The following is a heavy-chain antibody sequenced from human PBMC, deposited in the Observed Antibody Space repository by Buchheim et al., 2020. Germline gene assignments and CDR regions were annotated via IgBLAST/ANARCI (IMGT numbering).Heavy chain of an antibody. CDR2: INAGNGIT. J-gene: IGHJ5*02. Sequence: QVQLVQSGAEVKKPGASVKVSCKASGYTFTSYAMHWVRQAPGQRLEWMGWINAGNGITKYSQKFQGRVTITRDTSASTAYMELSSLRSEDTAVYYCARGPAARNNWFDPWGQGTL. CDR1: GYTFTSYA. D-gene: IGHD2-2*01. V-gene: IGHV1-3*01. CDR3: ARGPAARNNWFDP.